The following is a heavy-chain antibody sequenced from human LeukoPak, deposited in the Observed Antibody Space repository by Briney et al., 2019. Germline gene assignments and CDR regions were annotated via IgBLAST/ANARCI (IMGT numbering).Heavy chain of an antibody. CDR3: AKDIQYAPTGHFDY. Sequence: GGSLRLSCAASGFTFDDYGMSWVRQAPGKGLEWVSGTNWNGGSTGYADSVKGRFTISRDNAKNSLYLQMNSLRAEDMALYYCAKDIQYAPTGHFDYWGQGTLVTVSS. CDR1: GFTFDDYG. D-gene: IGHD2-21*01. V-gene: IGHV3-20*04. J-gene: IGHJ4*02. CDR2: TNWNGGST.